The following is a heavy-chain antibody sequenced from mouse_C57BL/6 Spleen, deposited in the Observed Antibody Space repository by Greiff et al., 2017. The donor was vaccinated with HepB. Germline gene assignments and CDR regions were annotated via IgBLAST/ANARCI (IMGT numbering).Heavy chain of an antibody. CDR2: FHPYNDDT. CDR3: ARRVYYDYDDYAMDY. V-gene: IGHV1-47*01. CDR1: GYTFTTYP. Sequence: VKLMESGAELVKPGASVKMSCKASGYTFTTYPIEWMKQNHGKSLEWIGNFHPYNDDTKYNEKFKGKATLTVEKSSSTVYLELSRLTSDDSAVYYCARRVYYDYDDYAMDYWGQGTSVTVSS. J-gene: IGHJ4*01. D-gene: IGHD2-4*01.